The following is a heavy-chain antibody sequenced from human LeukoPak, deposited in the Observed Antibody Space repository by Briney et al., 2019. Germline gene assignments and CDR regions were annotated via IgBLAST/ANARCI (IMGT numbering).Heavy chain of an antibody. D-gene: IGHD3-10*01. CDR2: ISYDGSNK. J-gene: IGHJ6*03. CDR1: GFTISSYA. Sequence: GGSLRLSCAASGFTISSYAMHWVRQAPGKGLEWVAVISYDGSNKYNADFVKGRFTISRDNSKNTLYLQMNSLRAEDTAVYYCAKWTYGSGSYYQLIYYYYMDVWGKGTTVTVSS. V-gene: IGHV3-30-3*02. CDR3: AKWTYGSGSYYQLIYYYYMDV.